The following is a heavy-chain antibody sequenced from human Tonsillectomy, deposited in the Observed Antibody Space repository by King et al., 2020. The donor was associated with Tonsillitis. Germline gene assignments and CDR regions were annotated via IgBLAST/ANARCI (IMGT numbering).Heavy chain of an antibody. CDR3: ARDLSYDSSGYFGY. Sequence: VQLVESGAEVKKPGASIKVSCKASGYIFTGYYVHWVRQAPGQGLVWLGWVNPNSGGTKYAQQFQGRVTMTGDTSISTAYMELSSLRSDDTAVYYCARDLSYDSSGYFGYWGQGTLVTVSS. J-gene: IGHJ4*02. CDR2: VNPNSGGT. D-gene: IGHD3-22*01. CDR1: GYIFTGYY. V-gene: IGHV1-2*02.